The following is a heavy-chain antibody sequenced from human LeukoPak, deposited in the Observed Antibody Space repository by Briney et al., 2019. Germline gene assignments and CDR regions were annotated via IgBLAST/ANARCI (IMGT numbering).Heavy chain of an antibody. V-gene: IGHV3-23*01. Sequence: GSLRLSCAASRLTFSNYAMSRVRQAPGKGLEWVSGISASGGTTYYADSVKGRFTISRDNSKNTLHLQMSSLRAEDTAVYFCANSIPGLYYYYYLDVWGKGTTVTVSS. D-gene: IGHD2-2*02. CDR2: ISASGGTT. CDR3: ANSIPGLYYYYYLDV. CDR1: RLTFSNYA. J-gene: IGHJ6*03.